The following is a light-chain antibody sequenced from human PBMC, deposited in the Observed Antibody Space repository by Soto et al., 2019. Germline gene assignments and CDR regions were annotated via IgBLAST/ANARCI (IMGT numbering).Light chain of an antibody. CDR2: GNG. J-gene: IGLJ1*01. Sequence: QSVLTQPPSVSVAPGQRVTISCTGSSSNIGAGYDVHWYQQLPGTAPKLLIFGNGNRPSGVPDRFSGSKSDTSASLAITGLQAEDEADYYCQTYDSSLSGLFVFGTGTKV. CDR3: QTYDSSLSGLFV. V-gene: IGLV1-40*01. CDR1: SSNIGAGYD.